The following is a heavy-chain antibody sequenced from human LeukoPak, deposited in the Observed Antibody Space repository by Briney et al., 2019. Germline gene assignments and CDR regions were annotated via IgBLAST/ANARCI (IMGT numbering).Heavy chain of an antibody. Sequence: SQTLSLTCTVSGGSISSGGYYWSWIRQHPGKGLEWIGYIYYSGSTYYNPSLKSRATISVDTSKNQFSLKLSSVTAADTAVYYCARFITMVRGVIIMVFDYWGQGTLVTVSS. D-gene: IGHD3-10*01. CDR3: ARFITMVRGVIIMVFDY. CDR2: IYYSGST. J-gene: IGHJ4*02. V-gene: IGHV4-31*03. CDR1: GGSISSGGYY.